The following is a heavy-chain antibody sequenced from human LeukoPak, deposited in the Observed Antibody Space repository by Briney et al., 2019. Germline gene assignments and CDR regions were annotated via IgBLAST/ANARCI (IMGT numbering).Heavy chain of an antibody. CDR1: GGSIISYY. D-gene: IGHD1-1*01. CDR3: ARPNAPWTYFAY. V-gene: IGHV4-59*08. Sequence: SETLSQTCTVCGGSIISYYWSWIRQPPGKGLEWIGYIYYSGSTNYNPSLKSRVTISVDTSKNQFSLKLSSVTAADTAVYYCARPNAPWTYFAYWGQGTLVTVSS. CDR2: IYYSGST. J-gene: IGHJ4*01.